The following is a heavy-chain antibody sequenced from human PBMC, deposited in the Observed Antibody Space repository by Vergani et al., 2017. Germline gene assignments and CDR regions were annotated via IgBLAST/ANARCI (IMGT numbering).Heavy chain of an antibody. CDR2: IVVGSGNT. CDR3: AADPLGTVYYYMDV. D-gene: IGHD7-27*01. CDR1: RFTFTSSA. Sequence: QMQLVQSGPEVKKPGTSVKVSCKASRFTFTSSAMQWVRQARGQRLEWIGWIVVGSGNTNYAQKFQERVTITRDMSTSTAYMELSSLRSEDMAVYYCAADPLGTVYYYMDVWGKGTTVTVSS. V-gene: IGHV1-58*02. J-gene: IGHJ6*03.